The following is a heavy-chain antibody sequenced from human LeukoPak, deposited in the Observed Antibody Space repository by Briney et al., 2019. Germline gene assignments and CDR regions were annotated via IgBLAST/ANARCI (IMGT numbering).Heavy chain of an antibody. V-gene: IGHV3-7*03. J-gene: IGHJ4*02. CDR1: GFTFSNYW. CDR2: MNLDGSEK. D-gene: IGHD4-23*01. Sequence: GGSLRLSCAASGFTFSNYWMSWVRQAPGKGLEWVANMNLDGSEKYYVDSVKGRFTISRDNAKNSLYLRMNSLRAEDTAVYHCARNSRVGFDYWGQGTVVTVSS. CDR3: ARNSRVGFDY.